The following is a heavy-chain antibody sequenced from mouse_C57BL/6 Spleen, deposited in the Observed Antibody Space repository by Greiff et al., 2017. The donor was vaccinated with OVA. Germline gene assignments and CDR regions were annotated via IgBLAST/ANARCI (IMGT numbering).Heavy chain of an antibody. CDR3: ARFWDGYFAY. CDR2: INPNNGGT. V-gene: IGHV1-26*01. CDR1: GYTFPDYY. J-gene: IGHJ3*01. Sequence: QLQQSGPELVKPGASVKISCKASGYTFPDYYMNWVKQSHGKSLEWIGDINPNNGGTSYNQKFKGKATLTVDKSSSTAYMELRSLTSEDSAVYYCARFWDGYFAYWGQGTLVTVSA. D-gene: IGHD2-3*01.